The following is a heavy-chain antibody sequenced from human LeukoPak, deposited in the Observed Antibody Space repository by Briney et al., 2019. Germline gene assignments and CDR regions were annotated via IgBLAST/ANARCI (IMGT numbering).Heavy chain of an antibody. CDR2: ISGSGGST. CDR1: GFTFSSYA. J-gene: IGHJ4*02. V-gene: IGHV3-23*01. Sequence: GGSLRLSCAASGFTFSSYAMSWVRRAPGKGLEWVSAISGSGGSTYYADSVKGRFTISRDNSKNTLYLQMNSLRAEDTAVYYCAKDRVATRVFDYWGQGTLVTVSS. CDR3: AKDRVATRVFDY. D-gene: IGHD5-12*01.